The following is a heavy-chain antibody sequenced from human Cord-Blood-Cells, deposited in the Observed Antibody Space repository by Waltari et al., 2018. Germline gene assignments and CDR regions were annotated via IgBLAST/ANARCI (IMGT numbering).Heavy chain of an antibody. CDR2: INACNGNT. CDR1: GYTFTYYA. V-gene: IGHV1-3*01. D-gene: IGHD4-17*01. Sequence: QVQFMQSGAEGNKPGAALKVSGKASGYTFTYYAMILVRQAQRQRLEWMGWINACNGNTKYSQNFQGRVTITRDTSASTAYMELSSLRSEDTAVYYCARGRTTVTTFGYFDLWGRGTLVTVSS. CDR3: ARGRTTVTTFGYFDL. J-gene: IGHJ2*01.